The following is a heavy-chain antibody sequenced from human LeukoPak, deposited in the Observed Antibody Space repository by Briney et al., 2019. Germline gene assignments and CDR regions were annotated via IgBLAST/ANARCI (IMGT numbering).Heavy chain of an antibody. CDR1: GFTFSSYG. D-gene: IGHD6-6*01. CDR2: IRYDGSNK. Sequence: PGGSLRLSCAASGFTFSSYGMHWVRQAPGKGLEWVACIRYDGSNKYYADSVKGRFTISRDNSKNTLYLQMNSLRAEDTAVYYCAKGGSSYSSFPFDYWGQGTLVTVSS. J-gene: IGHJ4*02. V-gene: IGHV3-30*02. CDR3: AKGGSSYSSFPFDY.